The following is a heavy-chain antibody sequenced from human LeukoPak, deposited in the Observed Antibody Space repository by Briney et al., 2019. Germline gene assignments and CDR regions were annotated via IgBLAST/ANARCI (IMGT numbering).Heavy chain of an antibody. D-gene: IGHD6-19*01. Sequence: XSXVRXAXXXXLEWVSAISGSGGSTYYADSVKGRFTISRDNSKNTLYLQMNSLRAEDTAVYYCVKIAVAGTVFDYWGQGTLVTVSS. CDR2: ISGSGGST. V-gene: IGHV3-23*01. J-gene: IGHJ4*02. CDR3: VKIAVAGTVFDY.